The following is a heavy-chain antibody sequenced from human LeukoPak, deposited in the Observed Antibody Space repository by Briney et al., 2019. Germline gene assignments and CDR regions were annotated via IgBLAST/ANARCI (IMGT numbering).Heavy chain of an antibody. CDR3: ARDLDIVVALAAPRHYGMDV. D-gene: IGHD2-2*01. CDR2: ISAYNGNT. J-gene: IGHJ6*02. CDR1: GYTFTNYG. Sequence: ASVNVSCKASGYTFTNYGISWVRPAPGQGLDWMGWISAYNGNTNYVQKLQVRVTMTTDTSASTAYMELRSLRSDDTAVYYCARDLDIVVALAAPRHYGMDVWGQGTTVTVSS. V-gene: IGHV1-18*01.